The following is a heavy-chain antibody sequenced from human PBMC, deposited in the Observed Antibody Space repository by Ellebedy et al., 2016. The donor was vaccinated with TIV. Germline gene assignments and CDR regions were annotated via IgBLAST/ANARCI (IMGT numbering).Heavy chain of an antibody. CDR2: INLNSGGT. CDR1: GVTFSRYA. D-gene: IGHD3-10*01. J-gene: IGHJ4*02. CDR3: TRVYYGSWTQFDY. V-gene: IGHV1-2*02. Sequence: AASVKVSCKASGVTFSRYAVSWVRQAPGQGLEWMGWINLNSGGTNYAQKFRGRVSMTRDTSSSTVYMEVSRLRSDDTAVYYCTRVYYGSWTQFDYWGQGTLVTVSS.